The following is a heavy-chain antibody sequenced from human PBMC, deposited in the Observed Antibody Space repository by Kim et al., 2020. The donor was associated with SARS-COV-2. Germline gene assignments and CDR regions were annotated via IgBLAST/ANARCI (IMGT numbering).Heavy chain of an antibody. CDR3: ARGGASGRYYTYG. CDR2: TRNNVYDGKT. CDR1: GFIFGDYA. Sequence: GGSLRLSCTISGFIFGDYAISWFRQAPGKGLEWISFTRNNVYDGKTEYAASVNGRFSISKDDYKSVVLLQMDRLRSDDTGVYVCARGGASGRYYTYGWGKGTTVTVSS. D-gene: IGHD4-17*01. V-gene: IGHV3-49*03. J-gene: IGHJ6*03.